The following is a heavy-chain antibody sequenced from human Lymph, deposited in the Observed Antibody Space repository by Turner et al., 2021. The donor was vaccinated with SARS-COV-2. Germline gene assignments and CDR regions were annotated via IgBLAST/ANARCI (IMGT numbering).Heavy chain of an antibody. CDR1: GFTVSNYG. V-gene: IGHV3-33*01. CDR2: IWYDGSNK. J-gene: IGHJ3*02. CDR3: EREGYFYDTSRAFDI. D-gene: IGHD3-22*01. Sequence: QVQLVESGGVVAQPGRSLRLSCAVSGFTVSNYGIHWVRQAPGKGLEWVAVIWYDGSNKYYADSVKGRFTISRDKSKNTLYIQMNSLRAEDTAVYDWEREGYFYDTSRAFDIWGQGTMVTVSS.